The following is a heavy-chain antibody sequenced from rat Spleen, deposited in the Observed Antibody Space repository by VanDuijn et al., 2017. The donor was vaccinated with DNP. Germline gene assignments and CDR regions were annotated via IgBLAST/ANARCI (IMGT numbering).Heavy chain of an antibody. V-gene: IGHV2S12*01. Sequence: VQLVESGGGLVQPGRSLKLSCAASGFTFSDYAMAWVRQAPKKGLEWIAAMSSGGSTYYNSALKSRLSISRDTSKSQVFLEMNSLQTEDTAMYFCAREDTMMVVGFLDYWGRGVMVTVSS. D-gene: IGHD1-12*02. CDR2: MSSGGST. CDR1: GFTFSDYA. J-gene: IGHJ2*01. CDR3: AREDTMMVVGFLDY.